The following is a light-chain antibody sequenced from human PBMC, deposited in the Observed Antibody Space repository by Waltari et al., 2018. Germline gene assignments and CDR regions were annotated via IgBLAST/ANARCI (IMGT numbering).Light chain of an antibody. Sequence: EIMLTQSPGTLSLSPGESATLSCRASQSISRYLAWYQQKPGQAPRLLIYEASSRATGIPDRFSGSGSGTDFSLTISRLEPEDFAVYYCQKYGTLPATFGQGTKVEIK. CDR1: QSISRY. J-gene: IGKJ1*01. CDR3: QKYGTLPAT. CDR2: EAS. V-gene: IGKV3-20*01.